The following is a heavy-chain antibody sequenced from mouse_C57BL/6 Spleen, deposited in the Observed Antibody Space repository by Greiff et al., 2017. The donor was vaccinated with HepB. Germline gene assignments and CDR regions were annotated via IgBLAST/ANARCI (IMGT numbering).Heavy chain of an antibody. CDR1: GYAFSSSW. CDR3: ARSGSRGFAY. CDR2: IYPGDGDT. V-gene: IGHV1-82*01. D-gene: IGHD1-1*01. J-gene: IGHJ3*01. Sequence: QVQLQQSGPELVKPGASVKISCKASGYAFSSSWMNWVKQRPGKGLEWIGRIYPGDGDTNYNGKFTGKATLTADKSSSTAYMQLSSLTSEDSAVYFCARSGSRGFAYWGQGTLVTVSA.